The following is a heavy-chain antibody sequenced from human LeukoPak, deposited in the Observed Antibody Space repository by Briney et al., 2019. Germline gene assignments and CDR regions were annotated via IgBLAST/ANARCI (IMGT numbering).Heavy chain of an antibody. D-gene: IGHD6-13*01. Sequence: GGSLRLSCAASGFTVSSNYMSWVRQAPGKGLEWVSVIYSGGSTYYADSVKGRFTISRDNSKNTLYLQMNSLRAEDTAVYYCASLGPSAADERFFDYWGQGTLVTVSS. V-gene: IGHV3-66*01. J-gene: IGHJ4*02. CDR3: ASLGPSAADERFFDY. CDR2: IYSGGST. CDR1: GFTVSSNY.